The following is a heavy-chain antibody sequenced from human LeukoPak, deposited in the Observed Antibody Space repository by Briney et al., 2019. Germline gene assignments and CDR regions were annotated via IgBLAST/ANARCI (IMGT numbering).Heavy chain of an antibody. V-gene: IGHV5-51*01. J-gene: IGHJ5*02. CDR2: IYPRDSEI. CDR1: GYRFSTYW. D-gene: IGHD6-13*01. CDR3: ARPAYSSSLSSHFDP. Sequence: GESLKISCEGSGYRFSTYWIAWVRQMSGKGLEWMGSIYPRDSEIRYSPSFQGQVTISADNSISTAYLQWSSLKASDTAMYYCARPAYSSSLSSHFDPWGQGTLVTVSS.